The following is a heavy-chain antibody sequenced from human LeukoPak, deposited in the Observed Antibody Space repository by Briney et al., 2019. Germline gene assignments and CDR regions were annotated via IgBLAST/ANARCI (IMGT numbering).Heavy chain of an antibody. V-gene: IGHV3-15*01. J-gene: IGHJ3*02. D-gene: IGHD3-22*01. CDR3: TVLSSGYYYGEAFGI. CDR2: VKGKTDGGTT. Sequence: GGSLRLSCAASGFTFSNAWMSWVRQAPGKGLEWVGRVKGKTDGGTTDYAAPVKGRFTISRDDSKNTLYRQMNSLKTEDTAVYYCTVLSSGYYYGEAFGIWGQGTMVSVSS. CDR1: GFTFSNAW.